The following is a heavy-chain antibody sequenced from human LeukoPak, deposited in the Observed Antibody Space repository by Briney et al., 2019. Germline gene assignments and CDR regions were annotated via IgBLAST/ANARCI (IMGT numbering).Heavy chain of an antibody. V-gene: IGHV3-23*01. D-gene: IGHD3-9*01. CDR3: AKALLRYFDWLLLGDAFDI. CDR1: GFTFSSYA. J-gene: IGHJ3*02. CDR2: ISGSGGST. Sequence: PGGSLRLSCASSGFTFSSYAMSWVRQAPGKGLEWVSAISGSGGSTYYADSVKGRFTISRDNSKNTLYLQMNSLRAEDTAVYYCAKALLRYFDWLLLGDAFDIWGQGTMVTVSS.